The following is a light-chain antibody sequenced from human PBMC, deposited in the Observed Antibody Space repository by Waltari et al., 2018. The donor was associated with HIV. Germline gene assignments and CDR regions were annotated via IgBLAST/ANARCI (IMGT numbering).Light chain of an antibody. J-gene: IGKJ4*01. CDR3: QQYYTTPLT. CDR1: QSVLYSSNNKNY. Sequence: DIVMTQSPDSPAVSLGARATINCKSSQSVLYSSNNKNYLAWYQQKPGQPPKLLIYWDSGRESGGPRRFSGRGYGTDFSRTISSLQAEDVAVYYCQQYYTTPLTFGGGTKVEIK. V-gene: IGKV4-1*01. CDR2: WDS.